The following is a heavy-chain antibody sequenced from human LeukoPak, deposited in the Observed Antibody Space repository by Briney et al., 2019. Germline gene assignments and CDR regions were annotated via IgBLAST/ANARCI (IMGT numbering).Heavy chain of an antibody. J-gene: IGHJ4*02. CDR3: ARDGDYGDYVFDY. CDR1: GGSISSSSYY. D-gene: IGHD4-17*01. V-gene: IGHV4-39*07. Sequence: SETLSLTCTVSGGSISSSSYYWGWIRQPPGKGLEWIGSIYYSGSTYYNPSLKSRVTISVDTSKNQFSLKLSSVTAADTAVYYCARDGDYGDYVFDYWGQGTLVPVSS. CDR2: IYYSGST.